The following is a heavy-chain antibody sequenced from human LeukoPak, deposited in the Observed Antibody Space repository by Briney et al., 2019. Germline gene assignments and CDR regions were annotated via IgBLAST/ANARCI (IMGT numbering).Heavy chain of an antibody. V-gene: IGHV1-18*01. CDR1: GYTFTSSG. CDR2: ISAYKGNT. D-gene: IGHD3-22*01. Sequence: GASVKVSCKASGYTFTSSGISWVRQAPGQGLEWMGWISAYKGNTNYAQKFQGRVTMTRDMSTSTVYMELSSLRSEDTAVYYCARGMGYYDSSGYYPPAYFDYWGQGTLVTVSS. CDR3: ARGMGYYDSSGYYPPAYFDY. J-gene: IGHJ4*02.